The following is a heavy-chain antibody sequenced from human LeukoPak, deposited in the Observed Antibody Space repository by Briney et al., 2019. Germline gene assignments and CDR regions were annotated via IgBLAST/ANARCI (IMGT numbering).Heavy chain of an antibody. D-gene: IGHD1-26*01. CDR3: ARDRSTLGGSYSDY. CDR1: GFTLSSYG. J-gene: IGHJ4*02. CDR2: IRYDGSNK. V-gene: IGHV3-30*02. Sequence: GGSLRLSCAASGFTLSSYGMHWVRQAPGKGLEWVAFIRYDGSNKYYADSVKGRFTISRDNSKNTLYLQMNSLRAEDTAVYYCARDRSTLGGSYSDYWGQGTLVTVSS.